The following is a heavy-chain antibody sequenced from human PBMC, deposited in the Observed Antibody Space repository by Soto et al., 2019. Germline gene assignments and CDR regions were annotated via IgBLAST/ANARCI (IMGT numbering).Heavy chain of an antibody. CDR3: ARERYSYGFHY. CDR1: GFAVGGFY. D-gene: IGHD5-18*01. V-gene: IGHV3-53*01. CDR2: MFTTGTT. J-gene: IGHJ4*02. Sequence: GGSLRLSCAASGFAVGGFYMNWVRQAPGKGLEWVAVMFTTGTTYYADSVKGRFTISRDDSKNTLYLQMNSLRAEDTAVYYCARERYSYGFHYWGQGTVVTVSS.